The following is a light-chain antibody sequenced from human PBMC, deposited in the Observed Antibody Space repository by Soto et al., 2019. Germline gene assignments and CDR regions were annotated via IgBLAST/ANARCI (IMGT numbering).Light chain of an antibody. CDR2: GAS. CDR1: QSVSSSY. V-gene: IGKV3-20*01. CDR3: QQYGSSNRT. Sequence: EIVLTQSPGTLSLSPGERATLSCRASQSVSSSYLAWYQQKPGQAPRLLIYGASSRATGIPDRFSGSGSGTDFTLTISRLEPEDFEVYYCQQYGSSNRTLGQGTKGDNK. J-gene: IGKJ1*01.